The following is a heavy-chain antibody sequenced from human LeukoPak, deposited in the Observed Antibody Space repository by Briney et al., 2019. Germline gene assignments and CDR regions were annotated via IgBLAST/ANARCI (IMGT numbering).Heavy chain of an antibody. Sequence: PGGSLRLSCVTSGFTFSDFDMHWVRQAPGKGLEWVAMIRYDGKNQYCVDSVKGRFTFSRDNSKTTLYVQMNSLRVEDTAVYYCARGPKVRGVGDYYYHMDVWGKGTTVTVSS. J-gene: IGHJ6*03. CDR2: IRYDGKNQ. CDR3: ARGPKVRGVGDYYYHMDV. D-gene: IGHD3-10*01. V-gene: IGHV3-30*02. CDR1: GFTFSDFD.